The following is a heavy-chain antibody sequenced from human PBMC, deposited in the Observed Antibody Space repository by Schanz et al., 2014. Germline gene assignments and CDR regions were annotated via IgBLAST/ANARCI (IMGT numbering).Heavy chain of an antibody. V-gene: IGHV3-33*01. J-gene: IGHJ6*03. Sequence: VQLVESGGGVVRPGRSLRLSCATSGFTFSRFGMHWVRQAPGKGPEWVALVWSDGNTKYYVDSVKGRFTISRDNSMNTLHLQMDSLRVEDTAVYYCARDAVALVPEYFMDVWGKGTPVTVSS. CDR1: GFTFSRFG. CDR2: VWSDGNTK. CDR3: ARDAVALVPEYFMDV. D-gene: IGHD2-15*01.